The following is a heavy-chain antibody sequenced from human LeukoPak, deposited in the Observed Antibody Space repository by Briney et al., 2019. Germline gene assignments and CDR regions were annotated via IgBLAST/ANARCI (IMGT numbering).Heavy chain of an antibody. V-gene: IGHV3-23*01. J-gene: IGHJ4*02. Sequence: GGSLRLSCAASGFTFSNYAMTWVRQAPGKGLEWVSGISGSGGTTYCADSVKGRFTISRDNSKTTLYLQMNSLRAEDTALYYCARGYNYGDYWGQGTLVTVSS. CDR1: GFTFSNYA. D-gene: IGHD5-18*01. CDR2: ISGSGGTT. CDR3: ARGYNYGDY.